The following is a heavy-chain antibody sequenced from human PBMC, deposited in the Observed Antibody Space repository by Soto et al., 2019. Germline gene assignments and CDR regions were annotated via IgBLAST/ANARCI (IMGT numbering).Heavy chain of an antibody. CDR1: GFTFSTYA. Sequence: GSLRLSCAASGFTFSTYALHWVRQAPGKGLEWVATVTSDGSNKYHADSVEGRFTISRDDSKNTLYLQLNSLRAEDTAVYYCGRITLKTSVDTFDFWGQGTMVTVSS. J-gene: IGHJ3*01. CDR3: GRITLKTSVDTFDF. V-gene: IGHV3-30-3*01. CDR2: VTSDGSNK. D-gene: IGHD3-22*01.